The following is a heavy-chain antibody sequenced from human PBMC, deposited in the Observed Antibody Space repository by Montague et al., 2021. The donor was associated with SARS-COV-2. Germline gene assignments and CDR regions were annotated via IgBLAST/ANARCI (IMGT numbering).Heavy chain of an antibody. D-gene: IGHD3-22*01. Sequence: SETLSLTCTVSGGSISSYYWSWIRQPPGKGLEWIGEINHNGSTXXXPSXXXRVTISVDTSKNQFSLKLSSVTAADTAVYYCARGPRITMIVVVITVRWFDPWGQGTLVTVSS. CDR3: ARGPRITMIVVVITVRWFDP. CDR2: INHNGST. CDR1: GGSISSYY. J-gene: IGHJ5*02. V-gene: IGHV4-34*01.